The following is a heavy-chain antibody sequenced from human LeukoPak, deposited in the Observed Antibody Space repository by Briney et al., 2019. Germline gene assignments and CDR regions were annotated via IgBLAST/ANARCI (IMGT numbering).Heavy chain of an antibody. Sequence: ASVKVSCKASGYTFTSYYMHWVRQAPGQGLEWMGRINPNSGGTNYAQKFQGRVTMTRDTSISTAYMELSRLRSDDTAVYYCARDSDTYDYVWGSYRFDYWGQGTLVTVSS. D-gene: IGHD3-16*02. CDR1: GYTFTSYY. CDR2: INPNSGGT. V-gene: IGHV1-2*06. J-gene: IGHJ4*02. CDR3: ARDSDTYDYVWGSYRFDY.